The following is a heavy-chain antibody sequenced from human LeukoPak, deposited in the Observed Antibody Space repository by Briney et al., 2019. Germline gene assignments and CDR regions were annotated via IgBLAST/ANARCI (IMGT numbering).Heavy chain of an antibody. V-gene: IGHV1-69*04. CDR2: IIPILGIA. CDR3: ARGVVVVPAAIPSYFQH. J-gene: IGHJ1*01. CDR1: GGTFSSYA. Sequence: SVKVSCKASGGTFSSYAISWVRQALGQGLEWMGRIIPILGIANYAQKFQGRVTITADKSTSTAYMELSSLRSEDTAVYYCARGVVVVPAAIPSYFQHWGQGTLVTVSS. D-gene: IGHD2-2*01.